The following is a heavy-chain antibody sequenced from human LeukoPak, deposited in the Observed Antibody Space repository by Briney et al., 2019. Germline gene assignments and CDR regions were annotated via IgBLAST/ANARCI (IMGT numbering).Heavy chain of an antibody. CDR2: ISAYNGNT. CDR1: GGTFSSYA. D-gene: IGHD6-13*01. J-gene: IGHJ5*02. CDR3: ARAAAAGPSYNWFDP. Sequence: EASVKVSCKASGGTFSSYAISWVRQAPGQGLEWMGWISAYNGNTNYAQKLQGRVTMTTDTSTSTAYMELRSLRSDDTAVYYCARAAAAGPSYNWFDPWGQGTLVTVSS. V-gene: IGHV1-18*01.